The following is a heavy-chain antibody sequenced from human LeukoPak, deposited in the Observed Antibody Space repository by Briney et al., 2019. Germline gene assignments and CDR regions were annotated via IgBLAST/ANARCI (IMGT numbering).Heavy chain of an antibody. V-gene: IGHV3-11*01. Sequence: GSLRLSCAASGFTFSDYYMSWIRQAPGKGLEWVSYISSSGSTIYYADSVKGRFTISRDNAKNSLYLQMNSLRAEDTAVYYCARRRDSGSLQHFDYWGQGTLVTVSS. CDR2: ISSSGSTI. J-gene: IGHJ4*02. CDR1: GFTFSDYY. D-gene: IGHD1-26*01. CDR3: ARRRDSGSLQHFDY.